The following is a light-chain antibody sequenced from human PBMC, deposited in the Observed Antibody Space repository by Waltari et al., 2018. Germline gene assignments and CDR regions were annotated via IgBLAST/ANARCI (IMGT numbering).Light chain of an antibody. CDR3: SSYTSSSTVV. Sequence: QSVLTQPPSASGTPGQRVTLSCSGSTSNLGSNTVNCYQQFPGTAPTLLIYSNNQRPSGVPDRFSASKSGTSASLAISGLYYEDEADYYCSSYTSSSTVVFGGGTKLTVL. V-gene: IGLV1-44*01. CDR1: TSNLGSNT. J-gene: IGLJ2*01. CDR2: SNN.